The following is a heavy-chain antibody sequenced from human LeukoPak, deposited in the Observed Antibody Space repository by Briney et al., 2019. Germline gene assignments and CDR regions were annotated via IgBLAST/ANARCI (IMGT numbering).Heavy chain of an antibody. J-gene: IGHJ4*02. CDR3: AKASNYYGSGSYYQY. CDR1: GLTVSSNC. CDR2: IYSGGNT. D-gene: IGHD3-10*01. Sequence: GGSLRLSCAVSGLTVSSNCMSWVRQAPGKGLEWGSFIYSGGNTYYADSVKGRFTISRDNSKNTLYLQMNSLRAEDTAVYYCAKASNYYGSGSYYQYWGQGTLVTVSS. V-gene: IGHV3-53*01.